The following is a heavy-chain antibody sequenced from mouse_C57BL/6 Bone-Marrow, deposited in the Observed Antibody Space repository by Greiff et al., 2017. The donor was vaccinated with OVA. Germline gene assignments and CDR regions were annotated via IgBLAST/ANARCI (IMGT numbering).Heavy chain of an antibody. CDR1: GYTFTSYG. CDR2: IYPRSGNT. J-gene: IGHJ3*01. Sequence: VQLQQSGAELARPGASVKLSCKASGYTFTSYGISWVKQRTGQGLEWIGEIYPRSGNTYYNEKFKGKATLTADKSSSTAYMELRSLRSEDSAVYCCARTYYGSSYWFAYWGQGTLVTVSA. CDR3: ARTYYGSSYWFAY. V-gene: IGHV1-81*01. D-gene: IGHD1-1*01.